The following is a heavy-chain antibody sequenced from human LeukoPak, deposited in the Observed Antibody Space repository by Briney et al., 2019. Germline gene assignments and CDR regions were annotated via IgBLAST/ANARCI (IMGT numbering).Heavy chain of an antibody. D-gene: IGHD2-21*01. Sequence: ASVKVSCKASGYTFTSYYMHWVRQAPGQGLEWMGIINPSGGSTSYAQKFQGRVTMTRDTSTSTVYMELSSLRSEDTAVYYCAREFRGGSLLYYGMDVWGQGTTVTVSS. CDR3: AREFRGGSLLYYGMDV. V-gene: IGHV1-46*01. CDR1: GYTFTSYY. J-gene: IGHJ6*02. CDR2: INPSGGST.